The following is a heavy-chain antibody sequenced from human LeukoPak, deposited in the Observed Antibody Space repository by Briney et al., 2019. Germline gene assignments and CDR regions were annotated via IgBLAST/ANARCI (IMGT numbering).Heavy chain of an antibody. CDR2: ISYDGSNK. CDR1: GFTFSSYG. Sequence: PGGSLRLSCAASGFTFSSYGMHWVRQAPGKGLEWVAVISYDGSNKYYADSVKGRFTISRDNSKNTLYLQMNSLRAEDTAVYYCAKALHVDTAMVTVGPGDYWGQGTLVTVSS. D-gene: IGHD5-18*01. V-gene: IGHV3-30*18. J-gene: IGHJ4*02. CDR3: AKALHVDTAMVTVGPGDY.